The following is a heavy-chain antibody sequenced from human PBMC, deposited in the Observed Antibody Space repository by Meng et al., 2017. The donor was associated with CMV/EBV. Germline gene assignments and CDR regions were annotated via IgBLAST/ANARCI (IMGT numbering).Heavy chain of an antibody. J-gene: IGHJ2*01. V-gene: IGHV3-53*01. CDR3: AREAAAGTWYFDL. Sequence: ETLSLTCAASGFTVSSNYMSWVRQAPGKGLEWVSVIYSGGSTYYADSVKGRFTISRDNSKNTLYLQMNSLRAEDTAVYYCAREAAAGTWYFDLWGRGTLVTVSS. CDR1: GFTVSSNY. CDR2: IYSGGST. D-gene: IGHD6-13*01.